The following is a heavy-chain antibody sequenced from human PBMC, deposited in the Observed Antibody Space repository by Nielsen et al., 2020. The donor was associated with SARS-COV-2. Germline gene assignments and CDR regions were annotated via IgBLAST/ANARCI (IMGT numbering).Heavy chain of an antibody. Sequence: GESLKISCAASGFPFSNSAMSWVRQAPGEGLEWVSSINNNGGSTSYADSVKGRFTISRDNSKNSLYLQMNNLRAEDTAVYYCARDWADVYYYDSSGQADFWDQGTLVTVSS. J-gene: IGHJ4*02. CDR1: GFPFSNSA. CDR2: INNNGGST. V-gene: IGHV3-23*01. D-gene: IGHD3-22*01. CDR3: ARDWADVYYYDSSGQADF.